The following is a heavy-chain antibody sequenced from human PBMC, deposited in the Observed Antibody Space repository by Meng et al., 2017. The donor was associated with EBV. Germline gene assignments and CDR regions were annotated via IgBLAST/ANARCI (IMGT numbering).Heavy chain of an antibody. CDR1: GFTFSGSA. CDR3: TRLDGSYIYY. D-gene: IGHD1-26*01. Sequence: VRLGEAGGGLVQPGGSLKLSCAASGFTFSGSAMHWVRQASGKGLEWVGRIRSKANSYATAYAASVKGRFTISRDDSKNTAYLQMNSLKTEDTAVYYCTRLDGSYIYYWGQGTLVTVSS. J-gene: IGHJ4*02. V-gene: IGHV3-73*02. CDR2: IRSKANSYAT.